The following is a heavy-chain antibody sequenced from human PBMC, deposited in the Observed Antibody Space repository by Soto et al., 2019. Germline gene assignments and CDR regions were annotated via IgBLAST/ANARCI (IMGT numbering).Heavy chain of an antibody. CDR1: GFTFNNYA. Sequence: GGSLRLSCAASGFTFNNYAMTWVRQAPGKGLEWVSAISGGGDTTSYADTVKGRFTDSRDGSKNTLYLQMSSLRAEDTALYYCAKGRGGSGSLTPRVDFWGQGT. V-gene: IGHV3-23*01. D-gene: IGHD3-10*01. CDR3: AKGRGGSGSLTPRVDF. CDR2: ISGGGDTT. J-gene: IGHJ4*02.